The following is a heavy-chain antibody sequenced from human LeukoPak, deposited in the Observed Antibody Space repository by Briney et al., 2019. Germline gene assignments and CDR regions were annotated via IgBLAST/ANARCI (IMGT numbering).Heavy chain of an antibody. CDR2: MNPNSGNT. J-gene: IGHJ4*02. V-gene: IGHV1-8*01. D-gene: IGHD3-22*01. CDR1: GYTFTSYD. CDR3: ARVPQYYYDSSGYSSDY. Sequence: ASVKVSCKASGYTFTSYDINWVRQATGQGLEWMGWMNPNSGNTGYAQKFQGRVTMTRNTSISTAYMELRSLRSDDTAVYYCARVPQYYYDSSGYSSDYWGQGTLVTVSS.